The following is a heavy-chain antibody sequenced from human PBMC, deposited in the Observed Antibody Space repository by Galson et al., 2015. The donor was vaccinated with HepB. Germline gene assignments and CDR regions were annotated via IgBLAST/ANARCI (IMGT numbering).Heavy chain of an antibody. CDR2: ISGSDNII. D-gene: IGHD1-7*01. V-gene: IGHV3-11*01. Sequence: LRLSCAASGFIFGDSYMTWIRQAPGKGLEWVSYISGSDNIIYYADSVKGRFTISRDNAKNSLYLQMNSLRAEDTALYYCATLPNYYFDYWGQGTLVTVSS. CDR3: ATLPNYYFDY. CDR1: GFIFGDSY. J-gene: IGHJ4*02.